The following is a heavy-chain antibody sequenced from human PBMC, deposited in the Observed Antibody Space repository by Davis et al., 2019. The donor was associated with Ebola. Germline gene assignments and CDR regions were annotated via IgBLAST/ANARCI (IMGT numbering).Heavy chain of an antibody. Sequence: PGGSLRLSCAASGFPFSNYAMHWVRQTPDKGLEWVAVASHDGSTTYYEDSVKGRFTISRDNSKNTLYLQLSSLRSDDTAVYYCARDKGYYYDTSGYLDWGQGTRVTVSS. CDR2: ASHDGSTT. CDR3: ARDKGYYYDTSGYLD. V-gene: IGHV3-30*04. J-gene: IGHJ4*02. D-gene: IGHD3-22*01. CDR1: GFPFSNYA.